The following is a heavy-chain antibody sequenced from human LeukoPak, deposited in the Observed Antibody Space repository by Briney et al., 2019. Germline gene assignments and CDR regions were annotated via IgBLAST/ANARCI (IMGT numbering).Heavy chain of an antibody. CDR2: IYYSGST. D-gene: IGHD5-18*01. CDR3: ARHRRYSYGYDYFDY. V-gene: IGHV4-39*01. CDR1: GGSISSSSYY. J-gene: IGHJ4*02. Sequence: SETLSLTCTVSGGSISSSSYYWGWIRQPPGKGLEWIGSIYYSGSTYYNPSLKSRVTISVDTSKSQFSLKLSSVTAADTAVYYCARHRRYSYGYDYFDYWGQGTLVTVSS.